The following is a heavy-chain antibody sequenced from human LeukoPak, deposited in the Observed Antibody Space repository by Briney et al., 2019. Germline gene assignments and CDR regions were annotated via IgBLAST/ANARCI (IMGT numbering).Heavy chain of an antibody. J-gene: IGHJ4*02. CDR1: GFTFSNYY. CDR3: AKDLWPYTSGGYFDY. D-gene: IGHD2-15*01. V-gene: IGHV3-30*18. Sequence: GGSLRLSCAASGFTFSNYYMNWVRQAPGKGLEWAAVIYYDGSNKYYADAEKRRFTISRDNSRDTLNLQMNGLSDEDTAVYYCAKDLWPYTSGGYFDYWGQGTLVTVSS. CDR2: IYYDGSNK.